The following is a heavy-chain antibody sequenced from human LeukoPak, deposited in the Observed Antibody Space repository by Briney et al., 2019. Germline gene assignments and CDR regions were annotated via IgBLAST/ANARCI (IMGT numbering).Heavy chain of an antibody. CDR1: GFTFSSYA. CDR2: ISYDGSNK. V-gene: IGHV3-30-3*01. D-gene: IGHD1-26*01. CDR3: AGGKWELLY. J-gene: IGHJ4*02. Sequence: GRSLRLSCAASGFTFSSYAMHWVRQAPGKGLEWVAVISYDGSNKYYADSVKGRFTISRDNAKNALYLQMNSLRAEDTAVYYCAGGKWELLYWGQGTLVTVSS.